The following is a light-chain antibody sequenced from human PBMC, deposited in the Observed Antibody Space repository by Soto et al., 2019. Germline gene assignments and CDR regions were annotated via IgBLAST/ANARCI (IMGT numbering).Light chain of an antibody. CDR2: SNR. V-gene: IGLV1-44*01. CDR1: SSNIGSNT. Sequence: QSVLTQPPSASGTPGQRVTISCSGSSSNIGSNTVNWYQQLPGTAPKLLIYSNRNRPSGVPDRFSGSKSGTSASLAITGLQAEDEADYYCQSYDSSLPGVFGAGTK. J-gene: IGLJ3*02. CDR3: QSYDSSLPGV.